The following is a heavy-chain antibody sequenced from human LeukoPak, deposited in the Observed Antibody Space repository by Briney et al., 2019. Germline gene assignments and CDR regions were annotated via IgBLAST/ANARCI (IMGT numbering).Heavy chain of an antibody. CDR2: IIPILGIA. CDR1: GGTFSSYA. J-gene: IGHJ5*02. CDR3: ARDWLQFWFDP. D-gene: IGHD5-24*01. Sequence: GASVTVSCKASGGTFSSYAISWVRQAPGQGLEWMGRIIPILGIANYAQKFQGRVTITADKSTSTAYMELSSLRSEDTAVYYCARDWLQFWFDPWGQGTLVTVSS. V-gene: IGHV1-69*04.